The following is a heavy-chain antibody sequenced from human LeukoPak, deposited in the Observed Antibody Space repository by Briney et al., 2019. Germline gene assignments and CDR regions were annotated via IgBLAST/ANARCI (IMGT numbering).Heavy chain of an antibody. CDR1: GGSFSGYY. V-gene: IGHV4-34*01. CDR2: IYDSGST. J-gene: IGHJ5*02. D-gene: IGHD3-16*01. Sequence: TSETLSLTCAVYGGSFSGYYWSWIRQPPGKGLEWIGSIYDSGSTYYNPSLKSRVTISVDTSKNQFSLKLNSVTAADTAVYYCARHYGPWGQGTLVTVSS. CDR3: ARHYGP.